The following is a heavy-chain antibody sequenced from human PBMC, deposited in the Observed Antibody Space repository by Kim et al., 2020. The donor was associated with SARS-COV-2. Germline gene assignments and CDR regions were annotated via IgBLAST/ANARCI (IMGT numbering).Heavy chain of an antibody. CDR3: ASLLFVPDVSYYCFDV. D-gene: IGHD3-10*01. V-gene: IGHV4-39*07. J-gene: IGHJ6*01. CDR1: GDSISTYYYY. Sequence: SETLSLTCTVSGDSISTYYYYWVWHRQAPGLELIWLVHIYYRTTTRYYASLRGRITMSIYTTKNQFSLKLSSVPAAATALYFCASLLFVPDVSYYCFDV. CDR2: IYYRTTT.